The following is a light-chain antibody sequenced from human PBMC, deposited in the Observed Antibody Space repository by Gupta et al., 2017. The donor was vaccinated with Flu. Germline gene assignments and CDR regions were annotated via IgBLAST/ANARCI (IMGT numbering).Light chain of an antibody. Sequence: STLSASVGDRVTITCRASQSISRSLAWYQQKPGKAPNLLIYKASSLQSGVPSRFSGSGSGTEFTLTISSLQPDDFATYYCQHYNTYSPWTFGQGTKVEIK. J-gene: IGKJ1*01. CDR2: KAS. CDR1: QSISRS. V-gene: IGKV1-5*03. CDR3: QHYNTYSPWT.